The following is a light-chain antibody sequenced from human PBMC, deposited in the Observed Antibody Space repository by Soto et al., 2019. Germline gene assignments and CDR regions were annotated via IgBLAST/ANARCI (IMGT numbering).Light chain of an antibody. CDR3: ETWDTSLSAVV. V-gene: IGLV1-51*01. Sequence: QSVLTQPPSVSAAPGQKVTISCSGTNSNIGNNYVSWYQHLPGTAPKLLIYDNNKRPSGIPDRFSGSKSGTSATLGITGLQTGDEADYYCETWDTSLSAVVFGGGTKLTVL. CDR1: NSNIGNNY. J-gene: IGLJ3*02. CDR2: DNN.